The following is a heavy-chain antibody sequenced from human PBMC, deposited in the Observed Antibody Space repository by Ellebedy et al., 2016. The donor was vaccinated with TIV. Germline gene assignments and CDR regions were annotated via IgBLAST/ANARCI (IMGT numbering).Heavy chain of an antibody. J-gene: IGHJ6*02. D-gene: IGHD2-15*01. CDR2: ISSDGTTK. CDR3: ALSEDCSGGNCYSYYHGMDV. CDR1: GFTFRSYA. Sequence: GESLKISCAASGFTFRSYAMHWVRQAQGRGLEWVALISSDGTTKHHADSVRGRFTISRDNSKNTLDLQMNSLRAEDMAVYYCALSEDCSGGNCYSYYHGMDVWGQGTTVIVSS. V-gene: IGHV3-30*01.